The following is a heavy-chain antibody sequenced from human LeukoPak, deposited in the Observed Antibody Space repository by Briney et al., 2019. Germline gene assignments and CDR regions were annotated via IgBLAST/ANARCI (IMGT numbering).Heavy chain of an antibody. CDR2: ISSSSSYI. CDR1: GFTFSSYS. Sequence: RGSLRLSCAASGFTFSSYSMNWVRQAPGKGLEWVSSISSSSSYIYYADSVKGRFTISRDNAKNSLYLQMNSLRAEDTAVYYCARALGWELLRYYFDYWGQGTLVTVSS. D-gene: IGHD1-26*01. CDR3: ARALGWELLRYYFDY. J-gene: IGHJ4*02. V-gene: IGHV3-21*01.